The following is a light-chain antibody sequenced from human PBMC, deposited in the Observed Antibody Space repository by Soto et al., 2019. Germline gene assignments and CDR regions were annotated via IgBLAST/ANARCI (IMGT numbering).Light chain of an antibody. V-gene: IGKV3-20*01. CDR2: GAS. CDR3: QQYGSSPPTIT. J-gene: IGKJ5*01. Sequence: EIVLTQSPGTLSLSPEERATLSCRASQIVSSSYLAWYQQKPGQAPRLLIYGASSRATGIPDRFSGSGSGTDFTLTISRLEPEDFAVYYCQQYGSSPPTITFGQGTRLEIK. CDR1: QIVSSSY.